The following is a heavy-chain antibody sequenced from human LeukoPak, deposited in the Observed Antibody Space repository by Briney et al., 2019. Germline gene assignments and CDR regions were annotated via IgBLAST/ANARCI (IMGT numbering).Heavy chain of an antibody. D-gene: IGHD1-7*01. Sequence: ASETLSLTCAVYGGFFSNYYWSWIRQPPGRGLEWIGEINDSGRTNYNPSLMSRVTVSVDTSKNQFSLRLTSVTATDTAVYYCARRWNYGRNYYIDVWGNGATVSVSS. CDR1: GGFFSNYY. CDR2: INDSGRT. V-gene: IGHV4-34*01. CDR3: ARRWNYGRNYYIDV. J-gene: IGHJ6*03.